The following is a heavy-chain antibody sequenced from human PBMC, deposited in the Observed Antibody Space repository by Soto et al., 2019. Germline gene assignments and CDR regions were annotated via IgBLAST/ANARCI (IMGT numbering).Heavy chain of an antibody. V-gene: IGHV4-61*01. CDR2: AHSYGNT. CDR3: ARARHDTSGYYFGAIDY. Sequence: SETLSLTCTVSVGSVSSGSYYWNWIRQPPGKGLEWVGYAHSYGNTNYSPSLASRVTISVDTSNNRFSLKLSSVTAADTAVYFCARARHDTSGYYFGAIDYWGQGTLVTVSS. D-gene: IGHD3-22*01. J-gene: IGHJ4*02. CDR1: VGSVSSGSYY.